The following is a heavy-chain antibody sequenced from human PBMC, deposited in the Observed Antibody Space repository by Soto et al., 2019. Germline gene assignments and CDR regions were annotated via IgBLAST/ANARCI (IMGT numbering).Heavy chain of an antibody. CDR1: GFTFSSYA. V-gene: IGHV3-30-3*01. CDR3: GLQYSSSSGTIDY. D-gene: IGHD6-6*01. CDR2: ISYDGGNK. Sequence: QVQLVESGGGVVQPGRSLRLSCAASGFTFSSYAMHWVRQAPGKGLEWVAVISYDGGNKYYADSVKGRFTISRDNSKNTLYLQMNSLRAEDTAVYYCGLQYSSSSGTIDYWGQGTLVTVSS. J-gene: IGHJ4*02.